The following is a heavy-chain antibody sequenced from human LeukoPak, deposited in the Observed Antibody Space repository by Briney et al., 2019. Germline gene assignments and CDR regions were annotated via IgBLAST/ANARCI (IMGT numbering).Heavy chain of an antibody. V-gene: IGHV4-39*01. CDR1: GGSISSSSYY. J-gene: IGHJ5*02. Sequence: SETLSLTCTVSGGSISSSSYYWGWIRQPPGKGLEWIGSIYYSGSTYYNPSLKSRVTISVDTSKNQFSLKLSSVTAADTAVYYCASPTAMDFWSGYYNNWFNPWGQGTLVTVSS. CDR2: IYYSGST. CDR3: ASPTAMDFWSGYYNNWFNP. D-gene: IGHD3-3*01.